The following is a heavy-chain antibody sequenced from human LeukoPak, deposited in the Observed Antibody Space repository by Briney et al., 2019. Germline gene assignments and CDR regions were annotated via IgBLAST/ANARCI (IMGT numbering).Heavy chain of an antibody. CDR3: ARDNPPEFRAQWEPLGAFDI. CDR1: GGTFSSYA. V-gene: IGHV1-69*13. D-gene: IGHD1-26*01. Sequence: GASVKVSCKASGGTFSSYAISWVRQAPGQGLEWMGGIIPIFGTANYAQKFQGRVTITADESTSTAYMELSSLRSEDTAVYYCARDNPPEFRAQWEPLGAFDIWGQGTMVTVSS. J-gene: IGHJ3*02. CDR2: IIPIFGTA.